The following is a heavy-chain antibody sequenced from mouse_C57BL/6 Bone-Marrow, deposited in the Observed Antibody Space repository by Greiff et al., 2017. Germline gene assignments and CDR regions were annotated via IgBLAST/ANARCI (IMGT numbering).Heavy chain of an antibody. CDR3: VRGQLRLHCFAY. V-gene: IGHV1-81*01. CDR1: GYTFTSYG. CDR2: IYPRGGNT. Sequence: VQLQQSGAELARPGASVKLSCKASGYTFTSYGISWVKQRTRQGLEWIGEIYPRGGNTYYNEKFKDKATLTADKSSSTAYMELRSLTSEDSAVYFCVRGQLRLHCFAYSGQGTLVTVSA. D-gene: IGHD3-2*02. J-gene: IGHJ3*01.